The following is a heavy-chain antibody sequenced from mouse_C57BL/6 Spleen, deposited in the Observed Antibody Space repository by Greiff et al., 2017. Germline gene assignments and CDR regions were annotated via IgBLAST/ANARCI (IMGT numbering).Heavy chain of an antibody. D-gene: IGHD1-1*01. J-gene: IGHJ2*01. CDR2: IRNKANNHAT. CDR1: GFPFSDAW. CDR3: TRGYYYGSSYDY. V-gene: IGHV6-6*01. Sequence: EVKLMESGGGLVQPGGSMKLSCAASGFPFSDAWMDWVRQSPEKGLEWVAEIRNKANNHATYYAESVKGRLTISRDDSKSSVYLQMNSLRAEDTGIYYCTRGYYYGSSYDYWGQGTTLTVSS.